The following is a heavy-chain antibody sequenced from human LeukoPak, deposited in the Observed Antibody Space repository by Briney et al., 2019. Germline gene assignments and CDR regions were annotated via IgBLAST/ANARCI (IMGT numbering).Heavy chain of an antibody. CDR3: ARVRGSWYYHDY. D-gene: IGHD6-13*01. CDR2: INHSGST. CDR1: GGSFSGYY. J-gene: IGHJ4*02. Sequence: PSETLSLTCAVYGGSFSGYYWSWIRQPPGKGLEWIGEINHSGSTNYNPSLKSRVTISVDTSKNQFSLKLSSVTAADTAVYYCARVRGSWYYHDYWGQGTLVTVSS. V-gene: IGHV4-34*01.